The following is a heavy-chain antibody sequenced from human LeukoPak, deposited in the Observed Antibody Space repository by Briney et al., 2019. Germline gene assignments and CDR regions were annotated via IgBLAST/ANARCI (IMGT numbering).Heavy chain of an antibody. D-gene: IGHD3-22*01. J-gene: IGHJ6*02. CDR1: GFTFSSYS. Sequence: GGSLRLSCAASGFTFSSYSMNWVRQAPGKGLEWVSSISSSSSYIYYADSVKGRFTISRDNAKNSLYLQMNSLRAEDTAVYYCARDTSDDSSGYYHYYYYYGMDVWGQGTTVTVSS. V-gene: IGHV3-21*01. CDR3: ARDTSDDSSGYYHYYYYYGMDV. CDR2: ISSSSSYI.